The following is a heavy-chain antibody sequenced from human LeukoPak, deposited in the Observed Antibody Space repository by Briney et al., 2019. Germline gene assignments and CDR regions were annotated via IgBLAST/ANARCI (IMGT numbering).Heavy chain of an antibody. CDR3: VKDNGRWFDP. V-gene: IGHV4-59*01. D-gene: IGHD1-26*01. J-gene: IGHJ5*02. CDR1: GDSISTYY. Sequence: PSETLSLTCTVSGDSISTYYWSWIRQPPGKGLEWIGYVYYTGSTNHNPSLRSRVTISVDTSNNQFSLKMRSVTAADTAVYYCVKDNGRWFDPWGQGTLVIVSS. CDR2: VYYTGST.